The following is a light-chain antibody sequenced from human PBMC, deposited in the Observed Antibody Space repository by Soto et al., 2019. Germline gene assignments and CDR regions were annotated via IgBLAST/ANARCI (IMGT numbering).Light chain of an antibody. CDR1: RNLLHSNGYYY. Sequence: EIVLTQSPLFLPVTPGEPASISCRSSRNLLHSNGYYYLDWYLQKPGQSPQLLIYLGSNRASGVPDRFSGSGSGTDFTLTISRVEAEDVGVYFCAQGLATPFTFGGGTKVEIK. J-gene: IGKJ4*01. CDR2: LGS. CDR3: AQGLATPFT. V-gene: IGKV2-28*01.